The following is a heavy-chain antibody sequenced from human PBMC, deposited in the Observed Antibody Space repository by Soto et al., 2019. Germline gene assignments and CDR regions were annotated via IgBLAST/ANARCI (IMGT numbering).Heavy chain of an antibody. CDR3: ARGDRGAFDL. Sequence: EVQLVESGGGLVQPGESLRLSCAAPGFTFSYYWMHWVRQAPGKGLVWVSRIHSDGSDTTYADSVKGRFTISRDNARNTLDLQMNSLRAEDTAVYYCARGDRGAFDLWGQGTVVTVSS. J-gene: IGHJ3*01. V-gene: IGHV3-74*01. CDR2: IHSDGSDT. D-gene: IGHD1-26*01. CDR1: GFTFSYYW.